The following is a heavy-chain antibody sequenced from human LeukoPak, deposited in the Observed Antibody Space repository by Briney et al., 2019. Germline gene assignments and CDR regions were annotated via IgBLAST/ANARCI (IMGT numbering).Heavy chain of an antibody. J-gene: IGHJ5*02. V-gene: IGHV4-59*01. CDR3: AASEGEQPPDWFDP. CDR2: IYYSGST. Sequence: SQTLSLTCSVSGGSISSYYWSWIRQPPGKGLEWIGYIYYSGSTNYNPSLKSRVTISVDTSKNQFSLKLSSVTAADTAVYYCAASEGEQPPDWFDPWGQGTLVTVSS. CDR1: GGSISSYY. D-gene: IGHD3-16*01.